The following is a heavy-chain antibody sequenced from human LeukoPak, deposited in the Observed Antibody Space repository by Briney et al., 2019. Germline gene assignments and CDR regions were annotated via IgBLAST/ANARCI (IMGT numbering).Heavy chain of an antibody. V-gene: IGHV3-23*01. Sequence: TAGSLRLSCAASGFTFSSYAMSWVRQAPGKVLEWVSAISGSGGSTYYADSVKGRFTISRDNSKNTLYLQMNSLRAEDTAVYYCANYERDIVLRSGGGYYYYMDVWGKGTTVTVSS. CDR3: ANYERDIVLRSGGGYYYYMDV. CDR2: ISGSGGST. J-gene: IGHJ6*03. D-gene: IGHD2-8*01. CDR1: GFTFSSYA.